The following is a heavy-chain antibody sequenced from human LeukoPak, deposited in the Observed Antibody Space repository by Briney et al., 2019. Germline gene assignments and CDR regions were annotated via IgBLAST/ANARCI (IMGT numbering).Heavy chain of an antibody. Sequence: PPETLSLTCAVYGGSFSGYYWSWIRQPPGKGLEWIGEINHSGSTNYNPSLKSRVTISVDTSKNQFSLKLSSVTAADTAVYYCARAGSGTYYKGFDYWGQGTLVTVSS. CDR2: INHSGST. CDR3: ARAGSGTYYKGFDY. J-gene: IGHJ4*02. CDR1: GGSFSGYY. D-gene: IGHD3-10*01. V-gene: IGHV4-34*01.